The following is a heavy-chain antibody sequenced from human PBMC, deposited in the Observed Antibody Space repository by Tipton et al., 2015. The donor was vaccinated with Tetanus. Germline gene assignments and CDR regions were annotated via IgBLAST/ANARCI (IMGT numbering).Heavy chain of an antibody. J-gene: IGHJ4*02. CDR1: GGSISTGGYS. Sequence: TLSLTCTVSGGSISTGGYSWNWIRQHPGKGLEWIGYIYDSGNTLYNPSPKSRATMSIDASKTHFSLKLTSVTAADTAVYYCARNHPPRGYPYGGFHSWGQGTLVTVSS. CDR2: IYDSGNT. V-gene: IGHV4-31*03. CDR3: ARNHPPRGYPYGGFHS. D-gene: IGHD5-12*01.